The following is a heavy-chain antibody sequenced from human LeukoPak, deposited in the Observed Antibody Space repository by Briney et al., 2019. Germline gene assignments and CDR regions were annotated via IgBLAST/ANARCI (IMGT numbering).Heavy chain of an antibody. J-gene: IGHJ3*02. V-gene: IGHV3-23*01. CDR1: GFTFRFYA. CDR3: AKLLWFVDLGGGPFDI. Sequence: GGSLRLSCAASGFTFRFYAMNWVRQAPGKGLEWVSAITGGGDSTYYADSVKGRFSISRDNSKNTLYHQMNSLRAEDTAVYYCAKLLWFVDLGGGPFDIWGQGTMVTVSS. D-gene: IGHD3-10*01. CDR2: ITGGGDST.